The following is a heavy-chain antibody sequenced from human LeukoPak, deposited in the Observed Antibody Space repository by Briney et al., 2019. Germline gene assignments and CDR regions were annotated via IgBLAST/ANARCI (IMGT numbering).Heavy chain of an antibody. Sequence: GGSLRLSCAASGFTFSTYWMSWVRQAPGKGLEWVANIKPDGSEKYYVDSVKGRFTISRDNAKNSLSLQVNSLRAEDTAVYYCARARGSSSSRRYWFDPWGQGTLVTVSS. CDR3: ARARGSSSSRRYWFDP. D-gene: IGHD2-2*01. CDR1: GFTFSTYW. J-gene: IGHJ5*02. CDR2: IKPDGSEK. V-gene: IGHV3-7*01.